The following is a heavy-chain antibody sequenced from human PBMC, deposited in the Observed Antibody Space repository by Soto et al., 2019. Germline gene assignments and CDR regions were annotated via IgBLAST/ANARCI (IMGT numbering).Heavy chain of an antibody. CDR3: ARDLGVALATLTLDY. D-gene: IGHD2-15*01. J-gene: IGHJ4*02. CDR1: GFIFSTYS. V-gene: IGHV3-21*05. CDR2: ISSSSSFR. Sequence: GGSLRLSCAASGFIFSTYSMNWVRQGPGKGLEWVSYISSSSSFRFYADSVKGRFTISRDDAKNSLYLQMNSLRAEDTGVYYCARDLGVALATLTLDYWGQGALVTVSS.